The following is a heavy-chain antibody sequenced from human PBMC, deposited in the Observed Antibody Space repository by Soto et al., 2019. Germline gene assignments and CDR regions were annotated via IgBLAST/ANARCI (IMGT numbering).Heavy chain of an antibody. CDR3: ARHPDRIAQIGWFDP. Sequence: EVQLVESGGGLVQPGGSLRLSCAASGFTFSSYSMNWVRQAPGKGLEWVSYISSSSSTIYYADSVKGRFTISRDNAKNSLYLPMNSLRAEDTAVYYCARHPDRIAQIGWFDPWGRGTLVTVSS. D-gene: IGHD6-13*01. CDR2: ISSSSSTI. V-gene: IGHV3-48*01. J-gene: IGHJ5*02. CDR1: GFTFSSYS.